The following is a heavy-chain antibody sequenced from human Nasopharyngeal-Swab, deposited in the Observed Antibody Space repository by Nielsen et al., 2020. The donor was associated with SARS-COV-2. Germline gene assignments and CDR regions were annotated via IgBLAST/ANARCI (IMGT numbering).Heavy chain of an antibody. J-gene: IGHJ4*02. Sequence: HTLMKPTQTLTLTCTFSGFSLTTREICGSWIRQPQRKALEWLARIDWDDDKFYSTSLKTRLTIHKDTSKNQLVLTMTNMDPVDTATYYCVELRIYVDYRFDYWGQGALVTVSS. CDR3: VELRIYVDYRFDY. CDR1: GFSLTTREIC. D-gene: IGHD4-11*01. V-gene: IGHV2-70*17. CDR2: IDWDDDK.